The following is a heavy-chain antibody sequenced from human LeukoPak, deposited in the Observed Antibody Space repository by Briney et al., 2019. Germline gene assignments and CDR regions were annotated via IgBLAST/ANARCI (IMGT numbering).Heavy chain of an antibody. J-gene: IGHJ5*02. Sequence: TLFLTCTVSGGSISSGSYYWSWIRQPAGKGLEWIGRIYTSGSTNYNPSLKSRVTISVDTSKNQFSLKLSSVTAADTAVYYCARDLYDSSGYYGSYWFDPWGQGALVTVSS. V-gene: IGHV4-61*02. CDR3: ARDLYDSSGYYGSYWFDP. CDR1: GGSISSGSYY. D-gene: IGHD3-22*01. CDR2: IYTSGST.